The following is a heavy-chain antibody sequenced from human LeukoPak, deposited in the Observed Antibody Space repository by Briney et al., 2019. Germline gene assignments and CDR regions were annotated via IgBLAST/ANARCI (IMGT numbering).Heavy chain of an antibody. CDR1: RFTFSSYS. Sequence: GGSLRLSCSASRFTFSSYSMNWVRQAPGKGLEWVSYISSSSNTIYYADSVKGRFSIARDNGKNSLYLQMNSLRAEDTAVYYCARDRNYDFWSGGLDFWGQGTLVTVSS. V-gene: IGHV3-48*01. J-gene: IGHJ4*02. D-gene: IGHD3-3*01. CDR2: ISSSSNTI. CDR3: ARDRNYDFWSGGLDF.